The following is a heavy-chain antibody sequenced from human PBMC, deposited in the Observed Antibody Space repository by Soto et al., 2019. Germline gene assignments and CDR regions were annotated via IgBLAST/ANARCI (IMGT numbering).Heavy chain of an antibody. V-gene: IGHV3-23*01. CDR1: GFTFSSYA. Sequence: GGSLRLSCAASGFTFSSYAMSWVRQAPGKGLEWVSTVTGTGGNTYYADSVKGRFIISRDNSKNTLYLQMNSLRADDTALYYCAKAPCSGGSCYPDYWGQGTLVTVSS. CDR2: VTGTGGNT. J-gene: IGHJ4*02. D-gene: IGHD2-15*01. CDR3: AKAPCSGGSCYPDY.